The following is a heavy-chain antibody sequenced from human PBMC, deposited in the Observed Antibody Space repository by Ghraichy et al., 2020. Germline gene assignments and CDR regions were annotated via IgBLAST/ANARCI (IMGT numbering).Heavy chain of an antibody. Sequence: ASVKVSCKASGYTFTSYGISWVRQAPGQGLEWMGWISAYNGNTNYAQKLQGRVTMTTDTSTSTAYMELRSLRSDDTAVYYCARVGTIFGVVIIPDYWGQGTLVTVSS. CDR3: ARVGTIFGVVIIPDY. CDR1: GYTFTSYG. D-gene: IGHD3-3*01. V-gene: IGHV1-18*01. CDR2: ISAYNGNT. J-gene: IGHJ4*02.